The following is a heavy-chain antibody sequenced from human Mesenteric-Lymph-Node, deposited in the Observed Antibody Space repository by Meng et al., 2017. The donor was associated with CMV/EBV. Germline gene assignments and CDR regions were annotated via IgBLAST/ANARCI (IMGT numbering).Heavy chain of an antibody. V-gene: IGHV3-15*01. J-gene: IGHJ4*02. CDR2: IKSKTDSGTT. CDR1: EFTFSSYS. CDR3: TTSRH. Sequence: GESLKISCEASEFTFSSYSMNWVRQTPGKGLEWVGRIKSKTDSGTTDYAAPVKGRFTISRDDSKTTLYLQMDSLKTEDTAVYYCTTSRHWGQGTLVTVSS.